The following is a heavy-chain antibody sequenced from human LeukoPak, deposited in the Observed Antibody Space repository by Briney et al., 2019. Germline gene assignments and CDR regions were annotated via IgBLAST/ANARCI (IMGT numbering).Heavy chain of an antibody. V-gene: IGHV5-51*01. J-gene: IGHJ4*02. CDR1: GYSFTTFW. CDR3: ASGEQMVRFDY. D-gene: IGHD6-13*01. Sequence: GESLKISCTGSGYSFTTFWIGWVRQMPGKGLEWMGIIYPGDSDTKYSPSFQGQVTISTDKSISAAYLYWSSLKASDTAMYYCASGEQMVRFDYWGQGTLVTVSS. CDR2: IYPGDSDT.